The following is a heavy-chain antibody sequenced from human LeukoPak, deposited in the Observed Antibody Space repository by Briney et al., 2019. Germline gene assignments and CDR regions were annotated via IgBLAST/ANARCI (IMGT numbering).Heavy chain of an antibody. J-gene: IGHJ4*02. V-gene: IGHV4-39*01. CDR3: VRFKGRTGFDY. D-gene: IGHD1-14*01. CDR1: GGSITATDFD. Sequence: PSETLSLTCAVSGGSITATDFDWAWIRQPPGHGFEWIAIISSSGKAYYYPSLMSRVTISVDTSKNQFSLDVTSVTAADTGLFYRVRFKGRTGFDYWGRRILVIVS. CDR2: ISSSGKA.